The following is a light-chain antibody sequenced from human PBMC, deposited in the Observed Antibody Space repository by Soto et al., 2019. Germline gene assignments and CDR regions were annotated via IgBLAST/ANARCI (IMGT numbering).Light chain of an antibody. CDR3: QSYDSSKPWV. V-gene: IGLV6-57*04. Sequence: NFLLTQPHSVSESPGKTVTISCTRSSGSIASNYVQWYQQRPGSAPTTVIYEDNQRPSGVPDRFSGSIDSSSNSASLTISGLKTEDEADYYGQSYDSSKPWVFGGGTKLTVL. CDR1: SGSIASNY. CDR2: EDN. J-gene: IGLJ3*02.